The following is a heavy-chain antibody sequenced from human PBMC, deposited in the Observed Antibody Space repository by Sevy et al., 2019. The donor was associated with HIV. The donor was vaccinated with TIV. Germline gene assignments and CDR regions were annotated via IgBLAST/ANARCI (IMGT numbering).Heavy chain of an antibody. Sequence: GGSLGLSCLVSGFTFSDYSMNWVRQAPGKGLEWVSYMSSGGDTTYYTDSVNGRFFISRDNVRGSLYLQMHSLRDEDTAVYYCVRDSGGVGTTWGFGYFDRWGQGTLVTVSS. CDR2: MSSGGDTT. J-gene: IGHJ4*02. CDR1: GFTFSDYS. CDR3: VRDSGGVGTTWGFGYFDR. D-gene: IGHD1-26*01. V-gene: IGHV3-48*02.